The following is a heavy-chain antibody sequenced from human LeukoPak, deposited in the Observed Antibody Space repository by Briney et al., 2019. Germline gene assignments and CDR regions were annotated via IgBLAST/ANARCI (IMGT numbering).Heavy chain of an antibody. Sequence: GGSLRLSCAASGFTFSDYYVRWIRQAPGKGLEWVSYISSGDSTVYHADSVKGRFTISRDNAKNSLYLQMNSLRAEDTAVYYCAREILGGYALDIWGQGTMVTVSS. V-gene: IGHV3-11*01. CDR3: AREILGGYALDI. CDR1: GFTFSDYY. CDR2: ISSGDSTV. J-gene: IGHJ3*02. D-gene: IGHD3-16*01.